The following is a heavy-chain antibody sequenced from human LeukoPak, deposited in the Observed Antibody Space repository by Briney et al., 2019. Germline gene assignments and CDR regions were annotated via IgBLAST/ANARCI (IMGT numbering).Heavy chain of an antibody. Sequence: GGSLRLSCAASGFTFSTYTMNWVRQAPGKGLEWVSYISSSGSIIYYADSVKGRFTISRDNAKRSLFLQMNSLRVEDTAVYYCARTMWGFDYWGQGTLVTVSS. CDR1: GFTFSTYT. CDR3: ARTMWGFDY. V-gene: IGHV3-48*04. D-gene: IGHD7-27*01. CDR2: ISSSGSII. J-gene: IGHJ4*02.